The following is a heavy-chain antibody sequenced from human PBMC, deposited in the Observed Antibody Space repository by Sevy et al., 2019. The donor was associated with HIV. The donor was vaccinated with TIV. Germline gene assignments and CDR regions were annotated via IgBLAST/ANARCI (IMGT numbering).Heavy chain of an antibody. D-gene: IGHD3-16*01. CDR2: ISYDGRSK. CDR1: GFTFSSYD. CDR3: PAVTLTFGGDRYGNHNFMDV. J-gene: IGHJ6*03. Sequence: GGSLRLSCAASGFTFSSYDMHWVRQAPGKGLEWVAVISYDGRSKHYADSVKGRFTISRDNAKSTLYLQMNSLRVEDTAVFYCPAVTLTFGGDRYGNHNFMDVWGKGTTVTVSS. V-gene: IGHV3-30*03.